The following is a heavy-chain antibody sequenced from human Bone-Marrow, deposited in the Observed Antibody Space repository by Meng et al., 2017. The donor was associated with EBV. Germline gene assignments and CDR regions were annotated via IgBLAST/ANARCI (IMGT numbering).Heavy chain of an antibody. Sequence: QVQLVESGGGLVQTGRSLILSCAASGFSFDSYGMHWVRQAPGKGLEWVAVIWYDGSNKYYAESVKGRFTISRENSKNTLYLQMNSLRAEDTAVYYCARAVSYYDILSGFSHWGQGTLVTVAS. CDR2: IWYDGSNK. D-gene: IGHD3-9*01. CDR3: ARAVSYYDILSGFSH. V-gene: IGHV3-33*01. J-gene: IGHJ4*02. CDR1: GFSFDSYG.